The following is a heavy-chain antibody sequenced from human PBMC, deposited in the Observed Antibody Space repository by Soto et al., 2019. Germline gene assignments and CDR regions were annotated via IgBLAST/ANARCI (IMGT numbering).Heavy chain of an antibody. J-gene: IGHJ3*02. Sequence: QVQLVQSGDEVKKPGSSVKVSCKASGGTFSNYVISWLRQAPGQGLEWMGGIIPIFDTSNYAQKFQGRVTITADESTSTAYMELSSLRSEDTAVYYCARERTEDLHGTFEIWGQGTMVTVSS. V-gene: IGHV1-69*12. CDR3: ARERTEDLHGTFEI. D-gene: IGHD1-26*01. CDR2: IIPIFDTS. CDR1: GGTFSNYV.